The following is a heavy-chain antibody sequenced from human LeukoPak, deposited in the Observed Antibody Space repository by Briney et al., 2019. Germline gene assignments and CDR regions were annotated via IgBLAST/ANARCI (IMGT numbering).Heavy chain of an antibody. D-gene: IGHD3-9*01. CDR1: GFTFSDYY. CDR3: AREWNDILTGYYADY. Sequence: GGSLRLSCAASGFTFSDYYMSWIRRAPGKGLEWVSYISSSGSTIYYADSVKGRFTISRDNAKNSLYLQMNSLRAEDTAVYYCAREWNDILTGYYADYWGQGTLVTVSS. J-gene: IGHJ4*02. V-gene: IGHV3-11*01. CDR2: ISSSGSTI.